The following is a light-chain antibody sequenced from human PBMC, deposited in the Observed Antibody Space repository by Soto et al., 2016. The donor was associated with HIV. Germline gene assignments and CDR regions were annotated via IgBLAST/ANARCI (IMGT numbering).Light chain of an antibody. J-gene: IGLJ2*01. V-gene: IGLV3-21*03. CDR3: QVWDSSTNHVV. CDR2: DDS. CDR1: NIGSKS. Sequence: SYVLTQSPSVSVAPGKTARIACGGNNIGSKSVHWYQQKPGQAPVLVVYDDSDRPSGIPERLSGSNSGNSATLTISRVEAGDEADYFCQVWDSSTNHVVFGGGTKLTV.